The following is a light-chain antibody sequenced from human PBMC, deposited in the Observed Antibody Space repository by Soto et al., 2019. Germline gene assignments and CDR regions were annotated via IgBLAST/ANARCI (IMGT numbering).Light chain of an antibody. CDR3: QQRSNWPRT. CDR1: QSVGSN. CDR2: GAS. Sequence: ELVMTQSPATLSVSPGERATLSCRASQSVGSNLAWYQQKPGQAPRLLIFGASSRATGIPARFSGSGSGTDFTLTISSLEPEDFAVYYCQQRSNWPRTFGQGTKV. V-gene: IGKV3-11*01. J-gene: IGKJ1*01.